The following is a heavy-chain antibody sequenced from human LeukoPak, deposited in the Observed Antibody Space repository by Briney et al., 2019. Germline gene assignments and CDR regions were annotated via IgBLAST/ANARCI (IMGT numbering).Heavy chain of an antibody. D-gene: IGHD5-18*01. J-gene: IGHJ4*02. Sequence: PGRSLRLSCAASGFNFDNSAMHWVRQAPGRGLEWVSSITWNSGNKIYADSVKGRFTISRDSAKNSLYLQMNSLRAEDTAVYYCAKDRGYSYVLLSRESAPHDYWGQGTLVTVSS. CDR3: AKDRGYSYVLLSRESAPHDY. CDR2: ITWNSGNK. V-gene: IGHV3-9*01. CDR1: GFNFDNSA.